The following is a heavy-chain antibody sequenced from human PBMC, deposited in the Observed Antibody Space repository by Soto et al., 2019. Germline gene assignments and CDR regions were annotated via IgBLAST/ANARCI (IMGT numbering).Heavy chain of an antibody. D-gene: IGHD3-16*01. Sequence: QVQLVESGGGVVQPGKSLRLSCAASGFRFSNYAMHWVRHAPGKGLEWVASISFDEINKKYADSVKGRFTISRDNPKNTLFLQMNSLRTEDTAIYYCASLYYYGLTYYFDYWDQGSLVTVSS. J-gene: IGHJ4*02. CDR2: ISFDEINK. V-gene: IGHV3-30-3*01. CDR1: GFRFSNYA. CDR3: ASLYYYGLTYYFDY.